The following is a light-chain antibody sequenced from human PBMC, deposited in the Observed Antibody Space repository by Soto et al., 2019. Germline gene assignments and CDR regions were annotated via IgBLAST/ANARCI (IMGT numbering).Light chain of an antibody. J-gene: IGKJ2*01. V-gene: IGKV2-30*01. Sequence: DVVLTQSPLSLPVTLGQPASISCRSSQSLQYSDGNTYLNWFQQRPGQSPRRLIYKVSNRDSGVPDRFSGSGSGTDFTLRISRVEAEDVGVYYCMQSIPWPPYTFGQGNKLEL. CDR3: MQSIPWPPYT. CDR1: QSLQYSDGNTY. CDR2: KVS.